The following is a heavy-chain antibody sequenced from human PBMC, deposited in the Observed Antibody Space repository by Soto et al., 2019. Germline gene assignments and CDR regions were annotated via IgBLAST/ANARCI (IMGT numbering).Heavy chain of an antibody. V-gene: IGHV3-23*01. J-gene: IGHJ4*02. D-gene: IGHD2-21*02. Sequence: LRLSCGVSGFPFAPSTMSWVRQAPGKGLEWVSTISVSVGSTYSADSVQGRFTVSSDISDNTLFLRMTSLTADDTAVYFCAKRDVPHSTSNAYFYDHWGRGVLVTVSS. CDR1: GFPFAPST. CDR3: AKRDVPHSTSNAYFYDH. CDR2: ISVSVGST.